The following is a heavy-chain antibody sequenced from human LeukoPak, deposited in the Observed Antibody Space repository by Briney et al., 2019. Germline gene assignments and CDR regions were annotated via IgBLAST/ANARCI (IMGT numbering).Heavy chain of an antibody. D-gene: IGHD3-10*01. V-gene: IGHV4-34*01. Sequence: PSGTLSLTCAVYGGSFSGYYWSWIRQPPGKGLEWIGEINHSGSTNYNPSLKSRVTISVDTSKNQFSLKLSSVTAADTAVYYCARGIWFGELTFGSWGQGTLVTVSS. J-gene: IGHJ5*01. CDR1: GGSFSGYY. CDR3: ARGIWFGELTFGS. CDR2: INHSGST.